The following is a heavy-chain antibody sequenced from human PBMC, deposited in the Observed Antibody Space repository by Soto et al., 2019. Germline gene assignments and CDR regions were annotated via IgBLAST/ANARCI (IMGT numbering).Heavy chain of an antibody. V-gene: IGHV3-7*05. CDR3: ARERVVVPATIFYYYALDV. CDR1: WFSSSDYC. J-gene: IGHJ6*02. D-gene: IGHD2-15*01. Sequence: PGGFLSLCCAASWFSSSDYCMCRVSQEPGTGLEWVANVQQEGSERYYVDSVKGRFTISRDNAKNSLYLQMNSLRAEDTAVYYCARERVVVPATIFYYYALDVWGQGTTVTVSS. CDR2: VQQEGSER.